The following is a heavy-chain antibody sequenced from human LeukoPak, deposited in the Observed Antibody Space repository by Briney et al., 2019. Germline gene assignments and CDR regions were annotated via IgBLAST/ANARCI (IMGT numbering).Heavy chain of an antibody. V-gene: IGHV3-9*01. J-gene: IGHJ2*01. CDR3: AKDSTDWYFDL. Sequence: GGSLRLSCAASGFSVNTNYMTWVRQAPGKGLEWVSGISWNSGSIGYADSVKGRFTISRDNAKNSLYLQMISLRAEDTAFYYCAKDSTDWYFDLWGRGTLVTVSS. CDR1: GFSVNTNY. D-gene: IGHD4-17*01. CDR2: ISWNSGSI.